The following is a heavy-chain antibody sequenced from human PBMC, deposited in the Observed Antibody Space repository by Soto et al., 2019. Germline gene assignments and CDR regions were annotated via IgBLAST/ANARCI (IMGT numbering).Heavy chain of an antibody. J-gene: IGHJ5*02. V-gene: IGHV1-2*02. Sequence: ASVKVSCKASGYTFTGYYIHWLRQAPGQGLEWMGWINAHSGGTEYAQKFQGRVTLTGDTSIATAYLTLTSLTSDDTALYYCAKDLTRQLAYWLDPWGQGTQVTVSS. D-gene: IGHD6-6*01. CDR1: GYTFTGYY. CDR3: AKDLTRQLAYWLDP. CDR2: INAHSGGT.